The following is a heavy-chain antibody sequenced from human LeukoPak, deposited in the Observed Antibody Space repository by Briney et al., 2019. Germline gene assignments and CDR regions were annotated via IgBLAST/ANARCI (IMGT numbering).Heavy chain of an antibody. V-gene: IGHV3-21*01. CDR2: ISSSSSYI. D-gene: IGHD2-2*01. CDR3: AKDLGTSCYGCYYYGMDV. J-gene: IGHJ6*02. CDR1: GFTFSSYS. Sequence: GGSLRLSCAASGFTFSSYSMNWVRQAPGKGLEWVSSISSSSSYIYYADSVKGRFTISRDNAKNSLYLQMNSLRAEDTAVYYCAKDLGTSCYGCYYYGMDVWGQGTTVTVSS.